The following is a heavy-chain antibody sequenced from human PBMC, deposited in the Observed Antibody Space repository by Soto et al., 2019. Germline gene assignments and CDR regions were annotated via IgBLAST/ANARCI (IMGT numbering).Heavy chain of an antibody. J-gene: IGHJ4*02. CDR3: AKEYDSGGYYTGY. CDR1: GFTFSSYA. V-gene: IGHV3-23*01. D-gene: IGHD3-10*01. CDR2: ISGSGAGT. Sequence: EVQLLESGGGLVQPGGSLRLSCAASGFTFSSYAMSWVRQAPGKGLEWVSTISGSGAGTYYAGSVKGRFTISRDNSKNTLCLQMNSLRAKDTALYYCAKEYDSGGYYTGYWGQGTLVTVSS.